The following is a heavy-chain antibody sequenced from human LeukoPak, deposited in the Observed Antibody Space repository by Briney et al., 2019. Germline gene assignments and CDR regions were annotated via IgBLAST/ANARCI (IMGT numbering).Heavy chain of an antibody. J-gene: IGHJ4*02. V-gene: IGHV4-39*07. D-gene: IGHD3-22*01. CDR3: AKNMIGGLDY. Sequence: SETLSLTCTVSGGSMISNDYYWAWIRQPPGKGLEWIGSIFYSGTTYYNPSLKSRVTMSIDTSKNQFSLKLSSVTAADTAIYYCAKNMIGGLDYWGQGTLVTVSS. CDR2: IFYSGTT. CDR1: GGSMISNDYY.